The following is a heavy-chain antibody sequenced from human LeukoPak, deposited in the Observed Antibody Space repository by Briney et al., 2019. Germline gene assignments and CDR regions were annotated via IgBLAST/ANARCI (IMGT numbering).Heavy chain of an antibody. Sequence: VASVKVSCKASGYTFTSYAMNWVRQAPGQWLEWMGWINTNTGNPTYAQGFTGRFVFSSDTSVSTAYLQISSLKAEDTAVYYCARGLSVLNWNDLSRISGYWGQGTLVTVSS. CDR3: ARGLSVLNWNDLSRISGY. J-gene: IGHJ4*02. D-gene: IGHD1-1*01. CDR2: INTNTGNP. V-gene: IGHV7-4-1*02. CDR1: GYTFTSYA.